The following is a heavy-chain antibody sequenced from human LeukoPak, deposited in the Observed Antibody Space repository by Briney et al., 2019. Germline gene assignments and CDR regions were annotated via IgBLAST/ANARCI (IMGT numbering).Heavy chain of an antibody. CDR2: ILGSGVTT. V-gene: IGHV3-23*01. J-gene: IGHJ4*02. Sequence: GGSLGLSCAASGFTFSNYAMSWVRQAPGKGLEWVSAILGSGVTTYYADSVKGRFTVSRDNSKSTLYLQMNTLRAEDTALYYCAKWGDYDVLTGYYVPDYWGQGTLVTVSS. CDR1: GFTFSNYA. CDR3: AKWGDYDVLTGYYVPDY. D-gene: IGHD3-9*01.